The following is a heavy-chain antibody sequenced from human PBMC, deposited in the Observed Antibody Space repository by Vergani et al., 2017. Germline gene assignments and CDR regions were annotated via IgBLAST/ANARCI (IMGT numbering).Heavy chain of an antibody. CDR2: IYHSGST. V-gene: IGHV4-4*01. CDR1: GGSISSSNW. CDR3: ARASLRALVGYYYYMDV. J-gene: IGHJ6*03. Sequence: QVQLQESGPGLVKPPGTLSLTCAVSGGSISSSNWWSWVRQPPGKGLEWIGEIYHSGSTNYNPSLKSRVTISVDKSKNQFSLKLNSVTAADTAVYFCARASLRALVGYYYYMDVWGKGKTVVVSS. D-gene: IGHD3-16*02.